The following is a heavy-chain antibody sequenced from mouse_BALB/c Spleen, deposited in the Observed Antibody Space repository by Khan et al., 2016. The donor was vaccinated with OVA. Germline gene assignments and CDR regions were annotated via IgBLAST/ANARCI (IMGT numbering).Heavy chain of an antibody. V-gene: IGHV3-2*02. CDR3: ARDGSRYNYAMDY. CDR1: GYSITSDYA. Sequence: EVQLVESGPGLVKPSQSLSLTCTVTGYSITSDYAWNWIRQFPGNKLEWMGYISSSGSTNYNPALTSRISITRDTSKNQVFLQLNSVTTEDTATYYCARDGSRYNYAMDYWGQGTSVTVSS. J-gene: IGHJ4*01. D-gene: IGHD2-3*01. CDR2: ISSSGST.